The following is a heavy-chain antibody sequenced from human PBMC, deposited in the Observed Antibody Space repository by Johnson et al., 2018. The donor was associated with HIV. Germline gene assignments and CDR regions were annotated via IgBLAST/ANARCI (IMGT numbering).Heavy chain of an antibody. J-gene: IGHJ3*02. CDR1: GFSFSKYW. D-gene: IGHD5-12*01. CDR3: ATDIRSGYRDAAFDI. Sequence: VQLVESGGGLVQPGGSLRVSCAASGFSFSKYWMTWVRQAPGKGLEWVANIKQDGSEKYYVDSVKGRFSISRDNSKNTLYLQMNSLRAEDTAVYYCATDIRSGYRDAAFDIWGRGTMVTVSS. CDR2: IKQDGSEK. V-gene: IGHV3-7*04.